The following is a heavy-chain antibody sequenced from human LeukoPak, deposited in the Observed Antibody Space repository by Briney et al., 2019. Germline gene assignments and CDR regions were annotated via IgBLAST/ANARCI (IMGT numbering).Heavy chain of an antibody. CDR3: TATQISGDNNDSFDY. CDR1: GFSFDDYT. Sequence: GGSLRLSCAASGFSFDDYTMNWVRQVPGKGLEWISLISWDGGSRHYADSVKGRFTISKDNSKNSLYLQMNSLRTEDTALYYCTATQISGDNNDSFDYWGQGTLVTVSS. V-gene: IGHV3-43*01. CDR2: ISWDGGSR. D-gene: IGHD5-18*01. J-gene: IGHJ4*02.